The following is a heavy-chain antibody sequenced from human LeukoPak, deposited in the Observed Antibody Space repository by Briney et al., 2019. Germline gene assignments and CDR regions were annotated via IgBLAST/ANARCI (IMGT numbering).Heavy chain of an antibody. Sequence: GGSLRLSCAASGFTFSTSAMSWVRQAPGKGLEWVSTISGSGASTYYADSVKGRFTISRDNSKNTLHLQMNSLRAEDTAVYYCATQGVAVAFEYWGQGTLVTVSS. CDR1: GFTFSTSA. V-gene: IGHV3-23*01. CDR2: ISGSGAST. CDR3: ATQGVAVAFEY. J-gene: IGHJ4*02. D-gene: IGHD6-19*01.